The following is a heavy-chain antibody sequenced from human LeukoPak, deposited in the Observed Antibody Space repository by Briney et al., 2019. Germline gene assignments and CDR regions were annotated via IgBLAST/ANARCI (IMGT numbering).Heavy chain of an antibody. CDR3: ARIQSRSSPFDY. CDR1: GGSISSYY. V-gene: IGHV4-59*01. Sequence: SETLSLPCTVSGGSISSYYWSWIRQPPGKRLEWVGYIYYRGTTTNNPSLESRVTISVDTSKNQFSLRLSSVTAADTAVYYCARIQSRSSPFDYWGQGTLVTVSS. D-gene: IGHD6-13*01. CDR2: IYYRGTT. J-gene: IGHJ4*02.